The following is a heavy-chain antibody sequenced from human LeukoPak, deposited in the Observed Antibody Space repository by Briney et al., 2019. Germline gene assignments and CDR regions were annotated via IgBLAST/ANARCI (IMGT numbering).Heavy chain of an antibody. CDR3: ARLYSGSGSGFDY. CDR2: INHSGST. D-gene: IGHD3-10*01. Sequence: YPSETLSLTCAVYGGSFSGYYWSWIRQPPGKGLEWIGEINHSGSTNYNPSLKSRVTISVDTSKNQFSLKLSSVTAADTAVYYCARLYSGSGSGFDYWGQGTLVTVSS. CDR1: GGSFSGYY. J-gene: IGHJ4*02. V-gene: IGHV4-34*01.